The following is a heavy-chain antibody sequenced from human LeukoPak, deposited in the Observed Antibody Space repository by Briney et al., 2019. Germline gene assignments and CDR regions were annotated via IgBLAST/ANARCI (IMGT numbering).Heavy chain of an antibody. J-gene: IGHJ4*02. CDR3: ELRRGYSYGYGY. D-gene: IGHD5-18*01. Sequence: ASVKVSCKASGGTFSSYAISWVRQAPGQGLEWMGGIIPIFGTANYAQKFQGRVTITADESTSTAYMELSSLRSEDTAVYYCELRRGYSYGYGYWGQGTLVTVSS. CDR1: GGTFSSYA. V-gene: IGHV1-69*13. CDR2: IIPIFGTA.